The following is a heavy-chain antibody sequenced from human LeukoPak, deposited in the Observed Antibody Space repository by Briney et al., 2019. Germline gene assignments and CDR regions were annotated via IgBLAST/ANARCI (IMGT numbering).Heavy chain of an antibody. CDR2: IRSKIYGGTP. CDR3: TRDQTPYY. CDR1: GFTFGDYA. Sequence: TGGSLRLSCTASGFTFGDYAMTWVRQAPGKGLEWEGFIRSKIYGGTPEYAASVKGRFTISRDDSKGVAYLQMNSLKTEDTAVYYCTRDQTPYYWGQGTLVTVSS. J-gene: IGHJ4*02. V-gene: IGHV3-49*04.